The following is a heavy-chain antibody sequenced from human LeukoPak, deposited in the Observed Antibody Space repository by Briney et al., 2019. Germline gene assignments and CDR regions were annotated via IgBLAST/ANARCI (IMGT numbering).Heavy chain of an antibody. V-gene: IGHV4-34*01. D-gene: IGHD5-18*01. J-gene: IGHJ6*02. CDR1: GGSFSGYY. Sequence: SETLSLTCAVYGGSFSGYYWSWIRQPPGKGLEWIGEINHSGSTNYNPSLKSRVTISVDTSKNQFSLKLSSVAAADTAVYYCARGSDTAMVDYYYYGMDVWGQGTTVTVSS. CDR3: ARGSDTAMVDYYYYGMDV. CDR2: INHSGST.